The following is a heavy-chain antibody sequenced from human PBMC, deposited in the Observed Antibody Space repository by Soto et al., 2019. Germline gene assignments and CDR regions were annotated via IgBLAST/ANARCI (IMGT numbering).Heavy chain of an antibody. CDR1: GFTFSSYW. CDR3: ARDRVRGYDILTGPVDY. D-gene: IGHD3-9*01. Sequence: GGSLRLSCAASGFTFSSYWMSWVRQAPGKGLEWVANIKQDGSEKYYVDSVKGRFTISRDNAKNSLYLQMNSLRAEDTAVYYCARDRVRGYDILTGPVDYWGQGTLVTVSS. V-gene: IGHV3-7*01. CDR2: IKQDGSEK. J-gene: IGHJ4*02.